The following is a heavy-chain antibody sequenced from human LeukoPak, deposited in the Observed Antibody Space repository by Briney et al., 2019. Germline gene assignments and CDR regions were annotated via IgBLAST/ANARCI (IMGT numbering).Heavy chain of an antibody. D-gene: IGHD5-18*01. CDR2: IIRIFGTT. CDR1: GGTFSSYA. J-gene: IGHJ4*02. V-gene: IGHV1-69*05. Sequence: SVKVSCKASGGTFSSYAISWVRQAPGQGLEWMGRIIRIFGTTNYAQKFQGRVAITTDESTSTVYMELSSPRSEDTAVYYCARGGHNYGYSYFDYWGQGTLVTVSS. CDR3: ARGGHNYGYSYFDY.